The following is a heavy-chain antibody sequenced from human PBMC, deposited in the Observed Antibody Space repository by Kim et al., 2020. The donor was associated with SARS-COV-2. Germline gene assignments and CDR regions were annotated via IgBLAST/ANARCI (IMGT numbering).Heavy chain of an antibody. V-gene: IGHV4-39*01. CDR2: VFYTGDF. CDR3: ARIKRLAEFADS. CDR1: GDSISNERYF. Sequence: SETLSLTCTVSGDSISNERYFCGWIRQPPGRGLACIGNVFYTGDFYANPSLMGRLTISVATSSTQFSPGLSSVAAAAAAGYVWARIKRLAEFADSWVHGT. J-gene: IGHJ5*01. D-gene: IGHD2-15*01.